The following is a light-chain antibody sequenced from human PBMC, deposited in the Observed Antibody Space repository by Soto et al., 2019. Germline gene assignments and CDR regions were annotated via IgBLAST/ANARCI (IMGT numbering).Light chain of an antibody. Sequence: QSDLNQPASVPVSPVQSSTIICTETSSDIGNYHLVSWYQQHPGKAPKLIIYEVNKWPSGVSDRFSGSKSGYTASLTISGLQAEDEADYYCCSYAGSTWGYVLGTGTKVTVL. J-gene: IGLJ1*01. CDR2: EVN. CDR1: SSDIGNYHL. V-gene: IGLV2-23*02. CDR3: CSYAGSTWGYV.